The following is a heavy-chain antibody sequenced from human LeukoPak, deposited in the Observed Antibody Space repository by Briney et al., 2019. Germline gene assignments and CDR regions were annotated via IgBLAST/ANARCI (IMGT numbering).Heavy chain of an antibody. CDR2: MNPNSGNT. J-gene: IGHJ5*02. Sequence: PRASVKVSCKASGYTFTSYDINWVRQAAGQGLEWMGWMNPNSGNTGYAQGFQGRVTMTINTSIRTAYMELSGLTSGDTAVYYCARGKKFEASGVYWFDPWGQGTLVTVSS. CDR3: ARGKKFEASGVYWFDP. D-gene: IGHD3-16*01. CDR1: GYTFTSYD. V-gene: IGHV1-8*01.